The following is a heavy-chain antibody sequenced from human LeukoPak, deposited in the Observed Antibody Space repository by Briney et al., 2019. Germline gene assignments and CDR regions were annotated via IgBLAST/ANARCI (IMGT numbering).Heavy chain of an antibody. CDR3: ASGFGSGSQPYYY. J-gene: IGHJ4*02. V-gene: IGHV3-23*01. CDR2: ISGSGGST. CDR1: GFPFSSYA. Sequence: GGSLRLSCAVSGFPFSSYAMSWVRQAPGKGLEWVSAISGSGGSTYYADSAKGRFTISRDNSKNTLYLQMNSLRAEDTAVYYCASGFGSGSQPYYYWGQGTLVTVSS. D-gene: IGHD3-10*01.